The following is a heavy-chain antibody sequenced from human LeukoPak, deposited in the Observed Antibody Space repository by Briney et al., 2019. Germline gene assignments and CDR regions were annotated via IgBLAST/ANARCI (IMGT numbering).Heavy chain of an antibody. CDR2: IIPILGIA. CDR1: GGTFNSYA. D-gene: IGHD3-22*01. J-gene: IGHJ4*02. CDR3: ARDLYDSSGYYIDY. Sequence: GASVKVSCKASGGTFNSYAISWVRQAPGQGLEWMGRIIPILGIANYAQKFQGRVTITADKSTSTAYMELSSLRSEDTAVYYCARDLYDSSGYYIDYWGQGTLVTVSS. V-gene: IGHV1-69*04.